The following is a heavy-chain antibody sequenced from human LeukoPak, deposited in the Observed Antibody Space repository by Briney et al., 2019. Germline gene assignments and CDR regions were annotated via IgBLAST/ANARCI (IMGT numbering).Heavy chain of an antibody. Sequence: ASVKVSCKASGYTFTSYYMHWVRQAPGQGLEWMGIINPSGGSTSYAQKFQGRVTMTADTSTDTAYMELSSLRSEDTAVYYCATDPNYYGSGSLDYWGQGTLVTVSS. V-gene: IGHV1-46*01. J-gene: IGHJ4*02. D-gene: IGHD3-10*01. CDR2: INPSGGST. CDR3: ATDPNYYGSGSLDY. CDR1: GYTFTSYY.